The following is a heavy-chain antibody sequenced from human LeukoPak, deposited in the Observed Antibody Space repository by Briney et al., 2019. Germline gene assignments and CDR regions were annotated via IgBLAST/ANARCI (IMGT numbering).Heavy chain of an antibody. CDR2: IWYDGSNK. J-gene: IGHJ4*02. D-gene: IGHD3-22*01. V-gene: IGHV3-33*06. CDR3: AKGITYDSSGPFDY. Sequence: GGSLRLFCRASGFALSSFGMHLVRQAPGQGLARVAVIWYDGSNKYYADSVKGRFSISRDNSKNTLYLQMNSLRAEDTAVYYCAKGITYDSSGPFDYWGQGTLVTVSS. CDR1: GFALSSFG.